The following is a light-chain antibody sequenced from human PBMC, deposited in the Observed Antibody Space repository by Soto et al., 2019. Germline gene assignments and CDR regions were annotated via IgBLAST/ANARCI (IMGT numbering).Light chain of an antibody. Sequence: IQMTQSPSSLSASIGDRVTITCRASQGIGVRLAWFQQKPGKAPQYLIQSASTLASGVPSRFSGSGSGTDFILTINNLQPEDVATYYCLQVNSFPRTFGHVTKVDI. V-gene: IGKV1-12*01. J-gene: IGKJ1*01. CDR2: SAS. CDR1: QGIGVR. CDR3: LQVNSFPRT.